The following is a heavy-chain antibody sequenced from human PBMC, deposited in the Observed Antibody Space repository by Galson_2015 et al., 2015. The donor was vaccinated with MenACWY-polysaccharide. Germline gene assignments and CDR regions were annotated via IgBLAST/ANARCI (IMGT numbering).Heavy chain of an antibody. D-gene: IGHD6-25*01. J-gene: IGHJ5*02. CDR1: GFTFSKYW. V-gene: IGHV3-7*01. CDR3: VRDVGGIAAAGTKGWFDP. CDR2: IKQAGSEK. Sequence: SLRLSCEASGFTFSKYWMSWVRQAPGKGLEWVANIKQAGSEKYYVDSVKGRFTISRDNSKNTLYLQMNSLRAEDTAMYYCVRDVGGIAAAGTKGWFDPWGQGSLVTVSS.